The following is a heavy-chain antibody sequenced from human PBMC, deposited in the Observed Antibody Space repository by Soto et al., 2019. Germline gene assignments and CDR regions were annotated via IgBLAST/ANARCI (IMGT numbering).Heavy chain of an antibody. V-gene: IGHV1-69*01. CDR1: GGTFSSYA. D-gene: IGHD6-13*01. J-gene: IGHJ6*02. CDR3: ARSTLQQLATYYGMDV. Sequence: QVQLVQSGAEVKKPGSSVKVSCKASGGTFSSYAISWVRQAPGQGLEWMGGIIPIFGTANYAQKFQGRVTINADESTSTAYMELSSLRSEDTAVYYCARSTLQQLATYYGMDVWGQGTTVTVSS. CDR2: IIPIFGTA.